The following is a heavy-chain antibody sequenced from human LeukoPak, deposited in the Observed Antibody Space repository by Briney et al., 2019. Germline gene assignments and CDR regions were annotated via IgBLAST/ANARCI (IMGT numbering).Heavy chain of an antibody. CDR3: AKDRILYYYDSSGYHY. CDR2: ISGSGRST. V-gene: IGHV3-23*01. CDR1: GFTFSSYA. J-gene: IGHJ4*02. D-gene: IGHD3-22*01. Sequence: PGGSLRLSCAASGFTFSSYAMSWVRQAPGKGLEWVSAISGSGRSTYYADSVKGRFTISRDNAKNTLFLQMNILRAADTAVYYCAKDRILYYYDSSGYHYWGQGTLVTVSS.